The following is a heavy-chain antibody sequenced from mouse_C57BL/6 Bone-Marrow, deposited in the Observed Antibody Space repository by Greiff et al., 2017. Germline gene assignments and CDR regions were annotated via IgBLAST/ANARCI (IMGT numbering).Heavy chain of an antibody. CDR3: ARLEFDGSSGDWYFDV. Sequence: QVQLQQSGPELVKPGASVKLSCKASGYTFTRYDINWVKQRPGQGLEWFGWIYPRDGSTKYNEKFKGKATFTVDTSSRTASMELHSLTSEYSAVYFCARLEFDGSSGDWYFDVWGTGTTVTVSS. CDR2: IYPRDGST. V-gene: IGHV1-85*01. CDR1: GYTFTRYD. D-gene: IGHD1-1*01. J-gene: IGHJ1*03.